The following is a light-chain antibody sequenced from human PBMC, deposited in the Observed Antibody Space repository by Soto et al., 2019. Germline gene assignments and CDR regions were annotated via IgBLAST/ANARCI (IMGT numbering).Light chain of an antibody. J-gene: IGKJ2*01. CDR1: QSVSSN. V-gene: IGKV3-15*01. Sequence: EIVMTQSPATLSVSPGERATLSCRARQSVSSNLAWYQQKPGQAPRLLIYGASTRATGIPARFSGSGSGTEFTLTISSLQSEDFAVYYCQQYNNWPPTYTFGQGTKLDIK. CDR3: QQYNNWPPTYT. CDR2: GAS.